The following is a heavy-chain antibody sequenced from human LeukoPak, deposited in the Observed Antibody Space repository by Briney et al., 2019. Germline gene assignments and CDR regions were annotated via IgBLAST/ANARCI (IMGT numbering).Heavy chain of an antibody. Sequence: SETLSLTCTVSGGSISSYYWSWIRQPPGKGLEWIGYIYYSGSTNYNPSLKSRVTISVDTSKNQFSLKLSSVTAADTAVYYCARLGVGATPEDYWGQGTLVTVSS. D-gene: IGHD1-26*01. CDR2: IYYSGST. V-gene: IGHV4-59*08. CDR3: ARLGVGATPEDY. CDR1: GGSISSYY. J-gene: IGHJ4*02.